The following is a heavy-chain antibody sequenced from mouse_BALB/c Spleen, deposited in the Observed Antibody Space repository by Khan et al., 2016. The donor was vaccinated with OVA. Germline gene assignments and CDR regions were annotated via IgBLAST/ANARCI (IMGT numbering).Heavy chain of an antibody. D-gene: IGHD2-4*01. J-gene: IGHJ3*01. Sequence: EVQLQESGPGLVKPSQSLSLTCTVTGYSITSEYAWNWIRQFPGNKLEWMGYITYSGNTRFNPSLKSRTSITRDTSKNQFFLQLSSVTTEDTDTYYCARKDYYDYDPFPYWGQGTLVTVSA. CDR1: GYSITSEYA. V-gene: IGHV3-2*02. CDR2: ITYSGNT. CDR3: ARKDYYDYDPFPY.